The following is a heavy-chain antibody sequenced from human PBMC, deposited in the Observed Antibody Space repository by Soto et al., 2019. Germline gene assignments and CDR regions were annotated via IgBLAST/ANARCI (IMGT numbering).Heavy chain of an antibody. CDR1: DDSINSDKYY. D-gene: IGHD3-9*01. CDR2: IYYRGNA. Sequence: QLQLQESGPGLVKPSETLSLTCSVSDDSINSDKYYWGWIRQPPGKGLEWIGSIYYRGNAYYNPPLKPRVTNPLEKSKGQFPLKLTFVPAADSAVFFCAGLGGLVTISYYFDFWGPGALVTVSS. J-gene: IGHJ4*02. V-gene: IGHV4-39*01. CDR3: AGLGGLVTISYYFDF.